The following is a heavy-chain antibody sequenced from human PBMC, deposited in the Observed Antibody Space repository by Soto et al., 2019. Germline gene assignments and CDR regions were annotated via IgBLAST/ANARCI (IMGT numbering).Heavy chain of an antibody. J-gene: IGHJ4*02. CDR3: AAVQGGGTPIDY. Sequence: ASVKVSCKASGYTFTTYDISWVRQAPGQGLEWMGWISAYNGNTNYAQKFQGRVTITADESTSTAYMELSSLRLEDTAVYYCAAVQGGGTPIDYWGQGTLVTVSS. CDR1: GYTFTTYD. CDR2: ISAYNGNT. D-gene: IGHD3-16*01. V-gene: IGHV1-18*01.